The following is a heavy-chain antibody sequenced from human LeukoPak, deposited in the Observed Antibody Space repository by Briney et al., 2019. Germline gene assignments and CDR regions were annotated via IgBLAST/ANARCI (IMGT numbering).Heavy chain of an antibody. CDR3: ARDLTRLGYCSSTSCHAEGY. J-gene: IGHJ4*02. CDR2: INPSGGST. D-gene: IGHD2-2*01. Sequence: GASVKVSCKASGYTFTSYYMHWVRQAPGQGLEWMGIINPSGGSTSYAQKFQGRVTMTRDTSTSTVYMELSSLRSEDTAVYYCARDLTRLGYCSSTSCHAEGYWGQGTLVTVSS. V-gene: IGHV1-46*01. CDR1: GYTFTSYY.